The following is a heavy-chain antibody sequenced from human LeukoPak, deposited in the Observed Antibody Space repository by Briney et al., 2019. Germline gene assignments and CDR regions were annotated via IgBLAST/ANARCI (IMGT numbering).Heavy chain of an antibody. D-gene: IGHD5-18*01. J-gene: IGHJ6*02. V-gene: IGHV3-49*04. CDR3: TRGPIQLWIHNAMDV. CDR2: IRSKAFGGTI. Sequence: GGSLRLSCTTSGFTFGDYAMSWVRQPPGKGLEWVGFIRSKAFGGTIEYAASVKGRFTISRDDSKSIAYLQMNSLKIEDTALYYCTRGPIQLWIHNAMDVWGQGTTVTVSS. CDR1: GFTFGDYA.